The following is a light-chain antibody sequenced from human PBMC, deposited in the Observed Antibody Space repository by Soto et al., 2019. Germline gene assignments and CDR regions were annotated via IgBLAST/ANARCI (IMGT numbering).Light chain of an antibody. CDR3: QQYNNWPPIT. CDR2: GAS. CDR1: QSVRRY. J-gene: IGKJ5*01. Sequence: EIVLTQSPATLSLSPGERATLSCSASQSVRRYLAWYQQKPGQAPRLLIYGASTRATGIPARFSGSGSGTDFTLTISSLEPEDFAVYYCQQYNNWPPITFGQGTRLEIK. V-gene: IGKV3-11*01.